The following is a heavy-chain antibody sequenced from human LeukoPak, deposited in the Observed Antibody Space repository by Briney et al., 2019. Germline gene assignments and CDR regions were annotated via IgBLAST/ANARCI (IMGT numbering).Heavy chain of an antibody. CDR3: ARDGVSTGEFNY. D-gene: IGHD3-16*01. CDR1: GGSISSSSYY. Sequence: SETLSLTCTVSGGSISSSSYYWGWIRQPPGKGLEWIGSIYYSGSTYYSPSLKSRVTISLDMSKNQFSLKLRSVTAADTAVYYCARDGVSTGEFNYWGQGTLVTVSS. V-gene: IGHV4-39*07. CDR2: IYYSGST. J-gene: IGHJ4*02.